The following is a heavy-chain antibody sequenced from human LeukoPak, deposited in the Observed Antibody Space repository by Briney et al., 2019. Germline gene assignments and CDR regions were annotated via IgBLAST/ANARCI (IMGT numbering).Heavy chain of an antibody. CDR2: IKEDGSEK. J-gene: IGHJ4*02. V-gene: IGHV3-7*01. CDR1: GFTFSSYS. Sequence: PGGSLRLSCAASGFTFSSYSMNWVRQAPGKGLEWVANIKEDGSEKYYVDSVKGRFTISRDNARNSLYLQMNSLRAEDTAVYYCASGRQLGYWGQGTLDTVSS. D-gene: IGHD6-13*01. CDR3: ASGRQLGY.